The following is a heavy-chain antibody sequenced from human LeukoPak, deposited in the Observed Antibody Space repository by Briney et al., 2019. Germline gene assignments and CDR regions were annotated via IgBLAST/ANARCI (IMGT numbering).Heavy chain of an antibody. J-gene: IGHJ6*03. Sequence: PSETLSLTCTVSGGSISSGSYYWSWIRQPAGKGLEWIVRIYTSGSTNYNPSLKSRVTISVDTSKNQFSLKLSSVTAADTAVYYCARGARSYYGSGRGWYYYYMDVWGKGTTVTVSS. D-gene: IGHD3-10*01. CDR3: ARGARSYYGSGRGWYYYYMDV. CDR2: IYTSGST. V-gene: IGHV4-61*02. CDR1: GGSISSGSYY.